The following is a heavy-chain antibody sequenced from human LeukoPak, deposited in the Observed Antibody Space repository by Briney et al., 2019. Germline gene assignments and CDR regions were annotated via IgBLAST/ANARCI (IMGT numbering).Heavy chain of an antibody. J-gene: IGHJ4*02. CDR1: GGSISPIRSSTYY. D-gene: IGHD6-25*01. V-gene: IGHV4-39*01. CDR3: ARQLPTAAADTRGYFDY. CDR2: LFYGENT. Sequence: PSETLSLTCTVSGGSISPIRSSTYYWGWIRQAPGKGLEWIGSLFYGENTHYNPFLKSRATLSVDASNNQFSLKLTSVTAADAAVYFCARQLPTAAADTRGYFDYWGQGTVVTVSS.